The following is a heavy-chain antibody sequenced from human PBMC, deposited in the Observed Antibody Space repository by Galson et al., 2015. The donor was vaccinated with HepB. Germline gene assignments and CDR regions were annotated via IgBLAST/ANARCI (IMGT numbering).Heavy chain of an antibody. V-gene: IGHV3-23*01. J-gene: IGHJ4*02. Sequence: SLRLSCAASGFTVSSNYMSWVRQAPGKGLEWVSTVSGSGDITYYADSVKGRFTISRDNSKNTLYLQMNSLRAEDTAVYFCAKSGGSYFAGWDMWGQGTLVTVSS. CDR1: GFTVSSNY. D-gene: IGHD3-10*01. CDR2: VSGSGDIT. CDR3: AKSGGSYFAGWDM.